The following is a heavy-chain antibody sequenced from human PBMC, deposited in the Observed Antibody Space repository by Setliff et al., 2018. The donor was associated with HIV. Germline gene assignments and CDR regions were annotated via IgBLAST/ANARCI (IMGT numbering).Heavy chain of an antibody. CDR3: ARLRYYDSSGYLDY. D-gene: IGHD3-22*01. V-gene: IGHV4-31*01. J-gene: IGHJ4*02. Sequence: SETLSLTCTVSGGSISSGGYYWSWIRQHPGKGLEWIGYIYYSGSTYYNPSLKSLVTISVDTSKNQFSLKLSSVTAADTAVYYCARLRYYDSSGYLDYWGQGTLITVSS. CDR1: GGSISSGGYY. CDR2: IYYSGST.